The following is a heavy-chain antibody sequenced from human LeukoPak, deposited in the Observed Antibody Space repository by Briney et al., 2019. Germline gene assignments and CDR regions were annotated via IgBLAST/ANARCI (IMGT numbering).Heavy chain of an antibody. CDR3: AKNPIAVASYFDY. D-gene: IGHD6-19*01. V-gene: IGHV1-18*01. CDR2: ISAYNGNT. CDR1: GHTFTSYG. Sequence: VASVTVSCTASGHTFTSYGISWVRQAPGQGLEWMGWISAYNGNTNYAQKLQGRVTMTTDTSTSTAYMELRSLRSDDTAVYYCAKNPIAVASYFDYWGQGTLVTVSS. J-gene: IGHJ4*02.